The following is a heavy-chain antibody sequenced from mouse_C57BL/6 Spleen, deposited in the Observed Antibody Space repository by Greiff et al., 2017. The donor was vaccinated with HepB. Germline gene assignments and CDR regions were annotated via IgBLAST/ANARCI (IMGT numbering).Heavy chain of an antibody. D-gene: IGHD1-1*01. CDR2: INPNNGGT. Sequence: VQLQQSGPELVKPGASVKMSCKASGYTFTDYNMHWVKQSHGKSLEWIGYINPNNGGTSYNQKFKGKATLTVNKSSSTAYMELRSLTSEDSAVYYCARGGPVVATDYAMDYWGQGTSVTVSS. J-gene: IGHJ4*01. CDR1: GYTFTDYN. CDR3: ARGGPVVATDYAMDY. V-gene: IGHV1-22*01.